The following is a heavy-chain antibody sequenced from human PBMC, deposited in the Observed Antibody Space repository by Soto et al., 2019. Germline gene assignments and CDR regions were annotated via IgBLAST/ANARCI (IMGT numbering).Heavy chain of an antibody. CDR1: GFTFSGYS. Sequence: GGSLRLSCAASGFTFSGYSMTWVRQAPGRGLEWVSYITSGSGAIYYTDSVKGRFTISRDNAKNSLYLQMDSLSDADTAVYYCARGFLGRYFDYWGQGTLVTVSS. CDR2: ITSGSGAI. CDR3: ARGFLGRYFDY. J-gene: IGHJ4*02. D-gene: IGHD2-15*01. V-gene: IGHV3-48*02.